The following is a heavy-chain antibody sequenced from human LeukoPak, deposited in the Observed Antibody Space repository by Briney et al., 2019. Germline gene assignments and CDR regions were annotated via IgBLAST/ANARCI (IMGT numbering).Heavy chain of an antibody. CDR2: INHSGST. J-gene: IGHJ3*02. CDR3: ARGPGSYSKEAFDM. Sequence: PSETLSLTCAVYGGSFSGYYWSWIRQPPGKGLEWIGEINHSGSTNYNPSLKSRVTISVDTSKNQFSLKLSSVTAADTAVYYCARGPGSYSKEAFDMWGQGTMVTVSS. V-gene: IGHV4-34*01. CDR1: GGSFSGYY. D-gene: IGHD3-10*01.